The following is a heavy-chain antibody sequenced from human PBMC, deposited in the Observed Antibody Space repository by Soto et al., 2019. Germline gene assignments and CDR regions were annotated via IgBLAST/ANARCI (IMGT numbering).Heavy chain of an antibody. D-gene: IGHD1-1*01. CDR3: ARLEGLATISYYFDF. CDR2: IYYRGNT. Sequence: SETLSLTCTVSGGSIRSYCWTWIRQPPGKGLEWIGSIYYRGNTYYNPSLQTRVTISLDKSKSQFSLRLNSVTAADSAVYFCARLEGLATISYYFDFWGQGAQVTVSS. V-gene: IGHV4-59*05. J-gene: IGHJ4*02. CDR1: GGSIRSYC.